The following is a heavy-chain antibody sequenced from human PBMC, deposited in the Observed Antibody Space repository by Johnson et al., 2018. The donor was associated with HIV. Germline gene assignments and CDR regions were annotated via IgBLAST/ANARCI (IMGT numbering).Heavy chain of an antibody. CDR1: GFSFNNAW. V-gene: IGHV3-15*01. Sequence: EMQLVESGGGLVKPGGSLRLSCAASGFSFNNAWMSWVRQAPGRGLEWVGRIKSEVDDGTTDYAAPVKGRFAISRDDSKHMLYLQMNSLKTEDTAVYYWTTDGGLGAFDIWGQGTMVAVSS. CDR2: IKSEVDDGTT. CDR3: TTDGGLGAFDI. J-gene: IGHJ3*02. D-gene: IGHD3-10*01.